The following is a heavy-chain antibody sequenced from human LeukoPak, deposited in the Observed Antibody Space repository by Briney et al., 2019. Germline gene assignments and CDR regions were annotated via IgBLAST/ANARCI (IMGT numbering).Heavy chain of an antibody. V-gene: IGHV4-61*01. Sequence: SETLSLTCTVSGYSISSGYYWSWIRQPPGKGLEWIGYIYYSGSTNYNPSLKSRVTISVDTSKNQFSLKLSSVTAADTAVYYCARQIVVVVAATGSSYYYYYMDVWGKGTTVTVSS. CDR2: IYYSGST. D-gene: IGHD2-15*01. CDR3: ARQIVVVVAATGSSYYYYYMDV. J-gene: IGHJ6*03. CDR1: GYSISSGYY.